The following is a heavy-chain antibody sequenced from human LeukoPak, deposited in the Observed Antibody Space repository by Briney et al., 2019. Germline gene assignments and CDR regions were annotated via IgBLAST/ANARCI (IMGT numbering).Heavy chain of an antibody. V-gene: IGHV4-4*07. CDR1: GASISSYY. J-gene: IGHJ4*02. CDR3: ARDRGYSYGPYYFDY. CDR2: IYTSGST. Sequence: SETLSLTCTVSGASISSYYWNWIRQPAGKGLEWIGRIYTSGSTNYNPSLKSRVTMSVDTSKNQFSLKRSSVTAADAAVYYCARDRGYSYGPYYFDYWGQGTLVTVSS. D-gene: IGHD5-18*01.